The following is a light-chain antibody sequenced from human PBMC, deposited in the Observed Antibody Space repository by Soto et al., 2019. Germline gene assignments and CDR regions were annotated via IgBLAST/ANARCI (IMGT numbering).Light chain of an antibody. CDR3: QQYKNAPIT. CDR2: AAS. CDR1: QDVSEY. Sequence: DIQMTQSPSSLSVSVGDRVTITCRASQDVSEYLAWYQQKPGKLPKLLISAASTLQSGVPSRFAGSGSGTDFTLTISSLQSEDFATYFCQQYKNAPITFGQGTRLEVK. J-gene: IGKJ5*01. V-gene: IGKV1-27*01.